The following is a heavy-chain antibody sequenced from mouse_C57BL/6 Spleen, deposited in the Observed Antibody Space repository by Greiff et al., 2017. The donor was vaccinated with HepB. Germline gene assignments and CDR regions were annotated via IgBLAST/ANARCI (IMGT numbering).Heavy chain of an antibody. D-gene: IGHD1-1*01. V-gene: IGHV3-6*01. CDR2: ISYDGSN. J-gene: IGHJ1*03. CDR1: GYSITSGYY. CDR3: AREITTVVARDWYFDV. Sequence: ESGPGLVKPSQSLSLTCSVTGYSITSGYYWNWIRQFPGNKLEWMGYISYDGSNNYNPSLKNRISITRDTSKNQFFLKLNSVTTEDTATYYCAREITTVVARDWYFDVWGTGTTVTVSS.